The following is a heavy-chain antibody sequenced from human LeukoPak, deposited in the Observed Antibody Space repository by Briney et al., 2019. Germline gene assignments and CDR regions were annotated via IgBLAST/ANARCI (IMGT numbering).Heavy chain of an antibody. CDR3: ARADFWSGKFDY. V-gene: IGHV4-61*02. CDR1: GGSISSGSYY. Sequence: SQTLSLTCTVSGGSISSGSYYWSWIRQPAGKGLEWIGRIYTSGSTNYNPSLKSRVTISVDTSKNQFSLKLSSVTAADTAVYYCARADFWSGKFDYWAREPWSPSPQ. CDR2: IYTSGST. J-gene: IGHJ4*02. D-gene: IGHD3-3*01.